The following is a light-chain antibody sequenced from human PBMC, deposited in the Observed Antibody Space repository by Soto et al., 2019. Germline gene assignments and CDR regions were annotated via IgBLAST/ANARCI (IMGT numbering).Light chain of an antibody. CDR2: AAS. V-gene: IGKV1-27*01. J-gene: IGKJ5*01. Sequence: VAVSCRASQGIYNYLAWYQQKPGKLPKILIYAASTLQSGVPSRFSVIEHETDFTLALRSLQPYEAAPYICETHNTDHMTVGQGTRVEIK. CDR3: ETHNTDHMT. CDR1: QGIYNY.